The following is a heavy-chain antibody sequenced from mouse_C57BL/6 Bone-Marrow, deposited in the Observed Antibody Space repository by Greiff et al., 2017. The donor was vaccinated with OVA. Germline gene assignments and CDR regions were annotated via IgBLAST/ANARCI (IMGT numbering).Heavy chain of an antibody. CDR3: AKRIYDGYYPFAY. CDR2: IWGGGST. CDR1: GFSLTSYG. V-gene: IGHV2-9*01. D-gene: IGHD2-3*01. J-gene: IGHJ3*01. Sequence: VQGVESGPGLVAPSQSLSITCTVSGFSLTSYGVDWVRQPPGKGLEWLGVIWGGGSTNYNSALMSRLSISKDNSKSQVFLKMNRLQTDDTAMYYGAKRIYDGYYPFAYWGQGTLVTVSA.